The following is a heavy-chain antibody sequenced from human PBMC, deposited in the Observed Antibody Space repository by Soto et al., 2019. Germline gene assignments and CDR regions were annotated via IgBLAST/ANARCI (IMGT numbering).Heavy chain of an antibody. CDR1: GGPFSGYY. V-gene: IGHV4-34*01. CDR3: ARDEDYGSGSSNGMDV. J-gene: IGHJ6*02. CDR2: INHSGST. D-gene: IGHD3-10*01. Sequence: SGTLSLTCAVYGGPFSGYYRSWIRQPPGKGLEWIGEINHSGSTNYNPSLKSRVTISVDTSKNQFSLKLSSVTAADTAVYYCARDEDYGSGSSNGMDVWGQGTTVT.